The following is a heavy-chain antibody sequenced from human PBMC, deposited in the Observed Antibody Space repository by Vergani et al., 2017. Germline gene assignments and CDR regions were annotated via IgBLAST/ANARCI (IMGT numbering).Heavy chain of an antibody. D-gene: IGHD6-19*01. CDR3: ARVRAVAGSFYGMDV. CDR1: GFTFSSYW. J-gene: IGHJ6*02. CDR2: IKQDGSEK. V-gene: IGHV3-7*01. Sequence: EVQLVESGGGLVQPVGSLRLSCAASGFTFSSYWMSWVRQAPGKGLEWVANIKQDGSEKYYVDSVKGRFTISRDNAKNSLYLQMNSLRAEDTAVYYCARVRAVAGSFYGMDVWGQGTTVTVSS.